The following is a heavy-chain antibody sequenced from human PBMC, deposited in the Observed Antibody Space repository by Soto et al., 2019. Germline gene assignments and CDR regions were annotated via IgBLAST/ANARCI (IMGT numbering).Heavy chain of an antibody. CDR2: ISYDGSSK. J-gene: IGHJ4*02. CDR1: GFTFSSFS. Sequence: QVQLVESGGGVVQPGGSLRLSCVASGFTFSSFSLHWVRQAPGKGLEWLALISYDGSSKYNADSVKGRFTISRENSNNRLYLQLSSLRPDDTAVYYCARTTAVAGTPEFDYWGQGALVTVSS. D-gene: IGHD6-19*01. V-gene: IGHV3-30-3*01. CDR3: ARTTAVAGTPEFDY.